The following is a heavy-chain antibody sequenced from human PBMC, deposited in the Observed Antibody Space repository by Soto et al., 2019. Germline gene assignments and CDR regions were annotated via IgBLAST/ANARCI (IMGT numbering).Heavy chain of an antibody. CDR2: IDSGGRI. J-gene: IGHJ4*02. CDR3: ARDGSEGPEEY. Sequence: EVQLVESGGGLVQPGGSLRLSCAASGFTVSNFYMAWVRQAPGKGLEWVSLIDSGGRISYADSVRGRFTTSRDNSKNTMSLQMSSLGVEDTAVYYFARDGSEGPEEYWGQGTLVTVSS. D-gene: IGHD3-10*01. CDR1: GFTVSNFY. V-gene: IGHV3-66*01.